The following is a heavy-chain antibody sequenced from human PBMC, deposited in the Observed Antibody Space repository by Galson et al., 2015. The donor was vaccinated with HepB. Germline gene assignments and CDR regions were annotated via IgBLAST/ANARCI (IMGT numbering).Heavy chain of an antibody. CDR1: GGSISSYY. CDR3: ARHNPSYDSSGYLLSYFDY. Sequence: SETLSLTCTVSGGSISSYYWSWIRQPPGKGLEWIGYIYYSGSTNYNPSLKSRVTISVDTSKNQFSLKLSSVTAADTAVYYCARHNPSYDSSGYLLSYFDYWGQGTLVTVSS. D-gene: IGHD3-22*01. V-gene: IGHV4-59*08. J-gene: IGHJ4*02. CDR2: IYYSGST.